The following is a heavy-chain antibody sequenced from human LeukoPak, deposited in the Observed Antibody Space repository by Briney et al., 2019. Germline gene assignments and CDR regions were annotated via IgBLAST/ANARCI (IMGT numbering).Heavy chain of an antibody. CDR2: ISADESDI. CDR3: VRRDGHTFLDAFDI. J-gene: IGHJ3*02. D-gene: IGHD5-24*01. CDR1: GRMFITYS. Sequence: GGSLKLSCAASGRMFITYSMDWVRQAPGKGLEWLSMISADESDITYTDSVKGRFTTSRDNSKNTLYLQMTSLRPEDTALYYCVRRDGHTFLDAFDIWGQGTMLIVSS. V-gene: IGHV3-30*04.